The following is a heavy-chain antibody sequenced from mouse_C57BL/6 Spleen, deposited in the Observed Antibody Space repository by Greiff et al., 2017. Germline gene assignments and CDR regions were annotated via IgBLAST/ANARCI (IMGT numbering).Heavy chain of an antibody. Sequence: QVTLKESGPGILQPSQTLSLTCSFSGFSLSTVGMGVAWIRQPSGKGLEWLAHIWWDDDKYYNPALKSRLTISKDTSKKQVFRKIANVDTADTATYYCARIAREDRLGHYFDDWGQGTTLTVSS. V-gene: IGHV8-8*01. D-gene: IGHD4-1*01. CDR3: ARIAREDRLGHYFDD. CDR1: GFSLSTVGMG. J-gene: IGHJ2*01. CDR2: IWWDDDK.